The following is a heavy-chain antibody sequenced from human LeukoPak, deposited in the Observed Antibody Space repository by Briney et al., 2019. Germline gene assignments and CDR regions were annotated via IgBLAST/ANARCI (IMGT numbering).Heavy chain of an antibody. D-gene: IGHD2-15*01. CDR3: AKGAGGVCVNGCYSRVCDC. CDR1: GFTFTSYW. J-gene: IGHJ4*02. Sequence: GGSLRLSCAASGFTFTSYWMNWVRQAPGKGLEWVANIKQDGSERYYVDSVKGRFTISRDNSKNTLYLQINSLRTEDTALYYCAKGAGGVCVNGCYSRVCDCWGQGTVVTVSS. V-gene: IGHV3-7*03. CDR2: IKQDGSER.